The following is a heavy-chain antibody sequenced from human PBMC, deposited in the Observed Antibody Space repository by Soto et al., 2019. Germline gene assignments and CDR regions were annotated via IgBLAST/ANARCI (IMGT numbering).Heavy chain of an antibody. J-gene: IGHJ5*02. V-gene: IGHV4-39*01. CDR3: AKRAYGDPFDP. Sequence: SEALSLTCTVSGGSITSSGFWWGWIRQPPGKGLEWIGTIYDIGNTFYNPSLSSRVTISADTSKNQFALKLNSVTAADTAVYYCAKRAYGDPFDPWGQGTLVTVS. D-gene: IGHD4-17*01. CDR2: IYDIGNT. CDR1: GGSITSSGFW.